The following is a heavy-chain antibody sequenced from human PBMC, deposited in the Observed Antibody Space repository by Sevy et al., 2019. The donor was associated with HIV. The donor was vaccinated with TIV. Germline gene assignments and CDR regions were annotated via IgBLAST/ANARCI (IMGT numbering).Heavy chain of an antibody. CDR2: LYHSGST. J-gene: IGHJ4*02. V-gene: IGHV4-38-2*02. CDR1: GYSISSGYY. CDR3: ARVARFLEWLFRDSTPPHYFDY. Sequence: SETLSLTCTVSGYSISSGYYWGWIRQPPGKGLEWIGSLYHSGSTYYNPSLQSRVTISVDTSKNQFSLKLSLVTAADTAVYFCARVARFLEWLFRDSTPPHYFDYWGQGTLVTVSS. D-gene: IGHD3-3*01.